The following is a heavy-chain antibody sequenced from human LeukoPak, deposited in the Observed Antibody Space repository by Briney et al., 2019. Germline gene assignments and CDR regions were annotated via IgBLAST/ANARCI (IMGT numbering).Heavy chain of an antibody. CDR2: ISGSGGST. CDR3: AARPTSAAVAPSDY. D-gene: IGHD6-19*01. CDR1: GFTSDCCA. J-gene: IGHJ4*02. Sequence: GGSLRLSCAASGFTSDCCAMSWVRQAPGEGLEWVSAISGSGGSTYYADSVKGWFTISRDNSKNTLYLQMNSLRAEDTATYYCAARPTSAAVAPSDYWGQGTLVTVSS. V-gene: IGHV3-23*01.